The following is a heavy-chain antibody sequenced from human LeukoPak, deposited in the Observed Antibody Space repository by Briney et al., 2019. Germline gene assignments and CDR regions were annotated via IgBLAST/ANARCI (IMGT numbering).Heavy chain of an antibody. Sequence: GGSLRLSCAASGFSVGSYAMGWVRQPQGKGLEWVSTLSGSGISTFYADSVRGRFTISRDNSKDTLFLEMNFLRAEDSAVYYCAKYSGGWYNDHWGQGTLVTVSS. J-gene: IGHJ5*02. CDR2: LSGSGIST. CDR3: AKYSGGWYNDH. CDR1: GFSVGSYA. V-gene: IGHV3-23*01. D-gene: IGHD6-13*01.